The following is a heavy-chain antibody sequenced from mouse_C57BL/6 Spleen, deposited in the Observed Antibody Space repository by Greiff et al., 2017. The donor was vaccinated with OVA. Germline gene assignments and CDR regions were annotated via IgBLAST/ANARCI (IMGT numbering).Heavy chain of an antibody. Sequence: VQLQQSGAELMKPGASVTLSCKATGYTFTGYWIEWVKQRPGHGLEWIGEILPGSGSTNYNEKFKGKAILTADTSSSTAYMQLSSLTAEDSAIYWCTEIGSDFDDWGQGTTLTVSA. CDR2: ILPGSGST. J-gene: IGHJ2*01. D-gene: IGHD2-14*01. V-gene: IGHV1-9*01. CDR3: TEIGSDFDD. CDR1: GYTFTGYW.